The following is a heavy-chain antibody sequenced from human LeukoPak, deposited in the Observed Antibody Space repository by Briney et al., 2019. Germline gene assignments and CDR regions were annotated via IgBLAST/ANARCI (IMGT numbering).Heavy chain of an antibody. J-gene: IGHJ4*02. Sequence: SETLSLTCTVSGGSISNYYWSWIRQPPGKELEWIGYIYYIGSTNHNPSLKRRVTISVDTSKNQFSLKLSSVTAADTAVYYCARVDFNRDYYFDYWGQGTWSPSPQ. CDR1: GGSISNYY. D-gene: IGHD3-3*01. V-gene: IGHV4-59*12. CDR2: IYYIGST. CDR3: ARVDFNRDYYFDY.